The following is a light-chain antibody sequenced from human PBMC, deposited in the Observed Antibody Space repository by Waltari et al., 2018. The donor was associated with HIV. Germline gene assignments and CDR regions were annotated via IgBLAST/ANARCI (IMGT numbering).Light chain of an antibody. CDR1: QDITNY. CDR3: QQYDDLPYT. CDR2: GAS. J-gene: IGKJ2*01. V-gene: IGKV1-33*01. Sequence: DIQMTQYPSSLSASLGDRVTFTCQASQDITNYLNWYQQKPGKAPKLLIYGASNLETGFPSRFSGSVSGTYFTFTISSLQPEDLATYHCQQYDDLPYTFGQGTKL.